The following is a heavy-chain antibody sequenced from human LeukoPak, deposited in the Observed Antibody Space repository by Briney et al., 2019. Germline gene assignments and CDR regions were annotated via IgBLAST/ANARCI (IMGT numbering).Heavy chain of an antibody. D-gene: IGHD3-22*01. CDR2: IYSGGST. J-gene: IGHJ3*01. Sequence: GGSLRLSCAASGFTVSSNYMSWVRQAPGKGLEWVSVIYSGGSTYYADSVKGRFTISRDNSKNTLYLQMNSLRAEDTAVYYCAKDRRYYDGSSYYSHDGFDLWGQGTMVTVSS. CDR3: AKDRRYYDGSSYYSHDGFDL. CDR1: GFTVSSNY. V-gene: IGHV3-53*05.